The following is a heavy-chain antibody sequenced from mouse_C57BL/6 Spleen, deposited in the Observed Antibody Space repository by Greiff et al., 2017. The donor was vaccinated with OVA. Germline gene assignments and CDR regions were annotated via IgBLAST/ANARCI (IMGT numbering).Heavy chain of an antibody. Sequence: EVMLVESGGGLVKPGGSLKLSCAASGFTFSDYGMHWVRQAPEKGLEWVAYISSGSSTIYYADTVKGRFTISRDNAKNTLFLQMTSLRSEDTAMYYCARQPAWFAYWGQGTLVTVSA. V-gene: IGHV5-17*01. CDR3: ARQPAWFAY. D-gene: IGHD6-1*01. CDR2: ISSGSSTI. J-gene: IGHJ3*01. CDR1: GFTFSDYG.